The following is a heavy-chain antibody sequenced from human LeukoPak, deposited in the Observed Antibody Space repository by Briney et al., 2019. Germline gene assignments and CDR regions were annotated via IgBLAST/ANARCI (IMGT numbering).Heavy chain of an antibody. Sequence: SETLSLTCSVSGGSISSYHWSWIRQSPGKGRECIGRLYSSGGTDYNPSLRSRVTMSADTSKNQFSLKLTSVTAADTAVYFCAISPPVVPAAITSFHIWGQGTMVTVSS. J-gene: IGHJ3*02. CDR3: AISPPVVPAAITSFHI. CDR2: LYSSGGT. CDR1: GGSISSYH. D-gene: IGHD2-2*01. V-gene: IGHV4-4*07.